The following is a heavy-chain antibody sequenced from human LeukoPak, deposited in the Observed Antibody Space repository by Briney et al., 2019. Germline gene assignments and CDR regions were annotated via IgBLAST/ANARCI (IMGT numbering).Heavy chain of an antibody. CDR1: GFTFSSYA. D-gene: IGHD2-2*02. CDR2: ISGSGGST. Sequence: GGSLRLPCAASGFTFSSYAMSWVRQAPGKGLEWVSAISGSGGSTYYADSVKGRVTISRDNSKNTLYLQMNSLRAEDTAVYYCAKDLYQYCSSTSCYTMRDYYDSSGYGDDWGQGTLVTVSS. CDR3: AKDLYQYCSSTSCYTMRDYYDSSGYGDD. J-gene: IGHJ4*02. V-gene: IGHV3-23*01.